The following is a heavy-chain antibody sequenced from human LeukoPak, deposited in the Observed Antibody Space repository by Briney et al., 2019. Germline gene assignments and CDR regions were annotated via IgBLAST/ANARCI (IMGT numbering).Heavy chain of an antibody. J-gene: IGHJ4*02. V-gene: IGHV3-30*04. CDR3: ARGVRIAVAGYIDY. Sequence: GGTLRLSCAASGFTFSTYAMHWVRQAPGKGLGWVAAISYDGSNKNYADSVKGRFTISRDNSKNTLYLQMNSLRAEDTAVYYCARGVRIAVAGYIDYWGQGTLVTVSS. D-gene: IGHD6-19*01. CDR1: GFTFSTYA. CDR2: ISYDGSNK.